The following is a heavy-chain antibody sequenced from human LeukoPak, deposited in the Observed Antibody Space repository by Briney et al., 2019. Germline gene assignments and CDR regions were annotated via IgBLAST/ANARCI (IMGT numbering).Heavy chain of an antibody. Sequence: GGSLRLSCAASGFTFSSYAMSWVRQAPGKGLEWVSYISTRGSTEYYADSVKGRFTISRDNAKNTLYLQMNSLRAEDTAVYYCARDIDNGDYVVYWGQGTLVTVSS. CDR3: ARDIDNGDYVVY. J-gene: IGHJ4*02. CDR2: ISTRGSTE. D-gene: IGHD4-17*01. CDR1: GFTFSSYA. V-gene: IGHV3-48*04.